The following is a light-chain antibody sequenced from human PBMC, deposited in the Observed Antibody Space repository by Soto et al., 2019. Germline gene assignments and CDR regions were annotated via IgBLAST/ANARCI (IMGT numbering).Light chain of an antibody. V-gene: IGLV2-14*01. CDR2: DVN. Sequence: QSALTQPASVSGSPGQSITISCTGTSSDVGGYNYVSWYQQHPGKAPKLMIYDVNNRPSGVSNRFSGSKSGNTASLTISGHQAEDEADYSCSSYTSSSPVVFGGGTKLTVL. CDR1: SSDVGGYNY. CDR3: SSYTSSSPVV. J-gene: IGLJ2*01.